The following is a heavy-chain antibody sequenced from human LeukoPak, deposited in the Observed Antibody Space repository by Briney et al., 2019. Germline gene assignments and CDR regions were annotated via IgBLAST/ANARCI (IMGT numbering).Heavy chain of an antibody. Sequence: SQTLSLTCAISGDSVSSNSAAWNWIRQSPSRGLEWLGRTYYRSKWYNDYAVSVKSRITINPDTSKNQFSLQLNSVTPEDTAVYYCARGRVQLWLSYYYYYMDVWGKGTTVTVSS. J-gene: IGHJ6*03. CDR2: TYYRSKWYN. V-gene: IGHV6-1*01. D-gene: IGHD5-18*01. CDR1: GDSVSSNSAA. CDR3: ARGRVQLWLSYYYYYMDV.